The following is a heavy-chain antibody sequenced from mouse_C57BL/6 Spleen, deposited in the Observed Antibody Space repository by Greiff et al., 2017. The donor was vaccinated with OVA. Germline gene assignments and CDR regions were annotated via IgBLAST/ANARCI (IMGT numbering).Heavy chain of an antibody. CDR3: ARNYCYGSSWGDFDD. CDR1: GYTFTSYW. J-gene: IGHJ2*01. D-gene: IGHD1-1*01. Sequence: QVQLQQPGAELVMPGASVKLSCKASGYTFTSYWMHWVKQRHGHALEWIGGIDPSDSNTNYNQKFKCKSTLTVDKSSSTAYMQLSSLTSEDSAVYYCARNYCYGSSWGDFDDWGQGATLTGSS. CDR2: IDPSDSNT. V-gene: IGHV1-69*01.